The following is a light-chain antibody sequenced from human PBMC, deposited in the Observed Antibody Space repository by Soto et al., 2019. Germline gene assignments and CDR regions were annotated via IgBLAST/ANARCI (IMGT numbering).Light chain of an antibody. V-gene: IGKV3-11*01. J-gene: IGKJ4*01. CDR1: QTVSRY. Sequence: VLIQSPATLSLSPGERATLSCRASQTVSRYLAWFQQKPGQPPRLLIYDASNRATGIPARFSGSGSGTDYTLIISSLEPEDFAVYYCQQRSTWPLLTFGGGTKVEI. CDR2: DAS. CDR3: QQRSTWPLLT.